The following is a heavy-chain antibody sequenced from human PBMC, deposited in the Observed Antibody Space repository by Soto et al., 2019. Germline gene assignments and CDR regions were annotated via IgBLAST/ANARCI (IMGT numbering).Heavy chain of an antibody. V-gene: IGHV3-23*01. Sequence: EVQLLESGGGLVQPGGSLRLSCAASGFTFSTYAVNWVRQAPGKGLEWVSAISGSGGTTYYADSVKGRFTISRDNSKRTLYLQMDSLSAEDTAVYYCAKRSPISAAGPHWYFDLWGRGTLVTVSS. CDR2: ISGSGGTT. J-gene: IGHJ2*01. CDR1: GFTFSTYA. D-gene: IGHD6-13*01. CDR3: AKRSPISAAGPHWYFDL.